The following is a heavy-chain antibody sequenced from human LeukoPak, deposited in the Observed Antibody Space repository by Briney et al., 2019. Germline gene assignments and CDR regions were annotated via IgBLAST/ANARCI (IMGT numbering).Heavy chain of an antibody. D-gene: IGHD6-13*01. CDR1: GFIISDYA. V-gene: IGHV3-64D*06. CDR3: VKDLYKGDSASWYFFHY. Sequence: GGSLRLSCSASGFIISDYAMHWVRQAPGKGLEYVSGISANGGRTYYADSVKGRFTISRGTSKNTLYLQVSSLRDDDTAMYHCVKDLYKGDSASWYFFHYWGQGTLVTVSS. CDR2: ISANGGRT. J-gene: IGHJ4*02.